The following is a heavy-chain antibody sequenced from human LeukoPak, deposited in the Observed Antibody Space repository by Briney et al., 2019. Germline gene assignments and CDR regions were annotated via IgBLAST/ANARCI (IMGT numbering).Heavy chain of an antibody. Sequence: ASVEVSCKASGYTFTSYGISWVRQAPGQGLEWMGWISAYNGNTNYAQKLQGRVTMTTDTSTSTAYMELRSLRFDDTAVYYCARDHYYDSSGSGGYWGQGTLVTVSS. CDR1: GYTFTSYG. D-gene: IGHD3-22*01. V-gene: IGHV1-18*01. CDR3: ARDHYYDSSGSGGY. J-gene: IGHJ4*02. CDR2: ISAYNGNT.